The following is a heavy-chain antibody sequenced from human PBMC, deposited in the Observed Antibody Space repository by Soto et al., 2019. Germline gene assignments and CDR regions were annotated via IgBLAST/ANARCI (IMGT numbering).Heavy chain of an antibody. V-gene: IGHV4-34*01. CDR1: GGSFSGYY. Sequence: PSETLSLTCAVYGGSFSGYYWSWIRQPPGKGLEWIGEINHSGSTNYNPSLKSRVTISVDTSKNQFSLKLRSVTAADTAVYYCARVIFTRGYYRFDPWGQGTLVTVSS. CDR3: ARVIFTRGYYRFDP. J-gene: IGHJ5*02. D-gene: IGHD3-22*01. CDR2: INHSGST.